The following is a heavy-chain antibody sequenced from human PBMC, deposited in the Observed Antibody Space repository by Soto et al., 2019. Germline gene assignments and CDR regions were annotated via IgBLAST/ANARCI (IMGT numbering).Heavy chain of an antibody. Sequence: SETLSLTCAVYGGSFSGYYWSWIRQPPGKGLEWIGEINHSGSTNYNPSLKSRVTISVDTSKNQFSLKLSSVTAADTAVYYCARDVRVCDYHYGMDVWGQGTTVTVSS. D-gene: IGHD3-10*02. CDR2: INHSGST. V-gene: IGHV4-34*01. J-gene: IGHJ6*02. CDR3: ARDVRVCDYHYGMDV. CDR1: GGSFSGYY.